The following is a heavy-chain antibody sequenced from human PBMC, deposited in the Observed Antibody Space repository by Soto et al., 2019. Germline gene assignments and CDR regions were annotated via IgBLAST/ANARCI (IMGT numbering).Heavy chain of an antibody. Sequence: ETLSLSCTVSGGCMSSYYWSWIRQPPGKGLEWIGYIYYSGSTNYNASLKSRVTISVDTSKNQFSLKLSSVTAAETAVYYCARGVPRITMVRGVVAPHFDYWGQGTLVTVSS. V-gene: IGHV4-59*12. D-gene: IGHD3-10*01. CDR1: GGCMSSYY. CDR3: ARGVPRITMVRGVVAPHFDY. J-gene: IGHJ4*02. CDR2: IYYSGST.